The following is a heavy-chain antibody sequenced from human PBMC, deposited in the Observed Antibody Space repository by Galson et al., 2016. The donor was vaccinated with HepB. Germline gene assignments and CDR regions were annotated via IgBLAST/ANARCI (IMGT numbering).Heavy chain of an antibody. D-gene: IGHD6-19*01. CDR3: ARDVEQWVYHGMDV. V-gene: IGHV3-30*03. Sequence: SLRLSCAASGFTFSSYGMHWVRQAPGKGLEWVAVISYDGTNKYYADSVKGRFTISRDNSKNTLYLQMNSLRAEDTAVYYCARDVEQWVYHGMDVWGQGATVTVSS. CDR2: ISYDGTNK. CDR1: GFTFSSYG. J-gene: IGHJ6*02.